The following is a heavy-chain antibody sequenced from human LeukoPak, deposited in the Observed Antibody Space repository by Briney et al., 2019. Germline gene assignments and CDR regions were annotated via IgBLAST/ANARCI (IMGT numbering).Heavy chain of an antibody. CDR3: ARQGGGDDFDY. J-gene: IGHJ4*02. V-gene: IGHV3-48*03. Sequence: GGSLRLSCAGSGFTFSSYEMNWVRQAPGKGLEWLSYISARGATIHYADSVKGRFTTSRDNAKSTVYLQMSSLRAEDTAVYYCARQGGGDDFDYWGQGTLVTVSS. CDR1: GFTFSSYE. D-gene: IGHD2-21*01. CDR2: ISARGATI.